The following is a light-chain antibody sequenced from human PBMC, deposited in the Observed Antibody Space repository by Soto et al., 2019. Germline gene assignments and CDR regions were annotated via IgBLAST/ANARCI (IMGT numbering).Light chain of an antibody. V-gene: IGKV1-5*03. Sequence: DIQMTQSPSPLSASVGDRVTMSCRASQNNTIWLAWYQQKPGKAPKLLIYRATSLHSGVPSRFRGSGSGTDFTFTIDNLQPDDFATYYCQQFHYYRTFGQGTKV. CDR3: QQFHYYRT. CDR1: QNNTIW. J-gene: IGKJ1*01. CDR2: RAT.